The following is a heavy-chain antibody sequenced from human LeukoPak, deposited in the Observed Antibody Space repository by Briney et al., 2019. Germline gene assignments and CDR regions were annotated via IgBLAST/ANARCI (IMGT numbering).Heavy chain of an antibody. V-gene: IGHV3-48*04. CDR2: ISSSSSTI. J-gene: IGHJ4*02. Sequence: QPGGSLRLSCAASGFTFSSYSMNWVRQAPGKGLEWVSYISSSSSTIYYADSVKGRFTISRDNAKNSLYLQMNSLRAEDTAVYYCARDLGSVGHTYGYWGQGTLVTVSS. CDR1: GFTFSSYS. D-gene: IGHD5-18*01. CDR3: ARDLGSVGHTYGY.